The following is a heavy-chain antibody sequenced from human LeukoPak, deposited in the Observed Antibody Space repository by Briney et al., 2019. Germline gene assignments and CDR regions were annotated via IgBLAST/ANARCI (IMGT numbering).Heavy chain of an antibody. V-gene: IGHV3-21*01. Sequence: PGGSLRLSCAASGFTFSSYSMNWVRQAPGKGLEWVSSISSSSSYIYYADSVKGRFTISRDNAKNSLYLQMNSLRAEDTAVYYCARNISLGGGPSSDYWGQGTLVTVSS. CDR2: ISSSSSYI. D-gene: IGHD2-15*01. CDR3: ARNISLGGGPSSDY. J-gene: IGHJ4*02. CDR1: GFTFSSYS.